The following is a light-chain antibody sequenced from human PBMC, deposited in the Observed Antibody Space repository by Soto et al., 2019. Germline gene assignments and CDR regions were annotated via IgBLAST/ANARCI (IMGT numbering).Light chain of an antibody. CDR1: SSDIGGYNY. V-gene: IGLV2-14*01. CDR3: SSYTTSNTWV. Sequence: QSALTQPASVSGSPGQSITISCTGTSSDIGGYNYVSWYQQHPGKAPKLMIYAVTNRPSGVSDRFSGSKSGNTASLTISGLQAEDEADYYCSSYTTSNTWVFGGGIKVTVL. CDR2: AVT. J-gene: IGLJ3*02.